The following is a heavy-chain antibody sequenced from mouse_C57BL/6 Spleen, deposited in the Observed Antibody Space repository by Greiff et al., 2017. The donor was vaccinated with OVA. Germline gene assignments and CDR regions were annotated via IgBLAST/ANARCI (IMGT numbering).Heavy chain of an antibody. Sequence: QVQLQQPGAELVMPGASVKLSCKASGYTFTSYWMHWVKQRPGQGLEWIGEIDPSDSYTNYNQKFKGKSTLTVDKSSSTAYMQLSSLTSEDSAVYYCGACGSSHYAMDYWGQGTSVTVSS. CDR1: GYTFTSYW. V-gene: IGHV1-69*01. CDR3: GACGSSHYAMDY. D-gene: IGHD1-1*01. CDR2: IDPSDSYT. J-gene: IGHJ4*01.